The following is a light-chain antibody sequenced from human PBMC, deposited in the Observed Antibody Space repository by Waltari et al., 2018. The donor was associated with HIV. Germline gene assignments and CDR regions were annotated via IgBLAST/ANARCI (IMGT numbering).Light chain of an antibody. V-gene: IGLV2-23*01. Sequence: QSALTQPASVSGSPGQSITIACTGTTSDVGPYSLVSWYQHHPGKAPKLRRYEGNKLPSGCSKRFSGSESGNTASLTISVLQAEDEDDYYCSSYTSFSTVLFGGGTKLTVL. CDR3: SSYTSFSTVL. J-gene: IGLJ2*01. CDR2: EGN. CDR1: TSDVGPYSL.